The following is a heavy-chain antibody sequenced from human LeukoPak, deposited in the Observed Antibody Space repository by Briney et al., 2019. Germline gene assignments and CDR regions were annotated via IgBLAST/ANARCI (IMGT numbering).Heavy chain of an antibody. D-gene: IGHD3-22*01. Sequence: PGGALTLSYAPSGFGFSNYWMLWVRQAPRTGLVWVSRLHSNVSCTSYADSGRGRFTVSRDTAMNTLYLQMNTLTAEDTAVYYCARSGWPYYFDYWGQGTLVTVSS. CDR3: ARSGWPYYFDY. CDR2: LHSNVSCT. CDR1: GFGFSNYW. V-gene: IGHV3-74*01. J-gene: IGHJ4*02.